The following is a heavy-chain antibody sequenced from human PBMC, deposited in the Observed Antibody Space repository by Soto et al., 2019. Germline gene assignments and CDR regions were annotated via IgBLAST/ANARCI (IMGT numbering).Heavy chain of an antibody. CDR2: TSGSGGTT. J-gene: IGHJ4*02. CDR3: AKGSSYYYDSSGYYYFDY. D-gene: IGHD3-22*01. Sequence: EVQLLGSGGGLVQPGGSLRLSCAASGYTFTSYVMSWVRQVPGKGLQWVSSTSGSGGTTYYADSVKGRFTISRYNSKRTLYLQMNSLRAEDTAVYYCAKGSSYYYDSSGYYYFDYWGQGTLVTVSS. V-gene: IGHV3-23*01. CDR1: GYTFTSYV.